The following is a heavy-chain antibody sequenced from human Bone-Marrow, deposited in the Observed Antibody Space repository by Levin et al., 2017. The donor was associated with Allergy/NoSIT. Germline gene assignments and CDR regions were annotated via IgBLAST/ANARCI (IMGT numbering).Heavy chain of an antibody. Sequence: SQTLSLTCTVSGDSISSGHYYWSWVRQHPGKGLEWIGHIYYTGPTYYNPSPRSQVTISVDTSENQFSLKLSSVTAADTAVYYCARVRNAGGRGWFDAWGQGTLVTVSS. CDR2: IYYTGPT. D-gene: IGHD1-14*01. J-gene: IGHJ5*02. CDR3: ARVRNAGGRGWFDA. CDR1: GDSISSGHYY. V-gene: IGHV4-31*01.